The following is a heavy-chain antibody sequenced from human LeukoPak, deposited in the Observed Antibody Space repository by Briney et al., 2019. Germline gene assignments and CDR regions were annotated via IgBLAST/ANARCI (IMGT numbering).Heavy chain of an antibody. CDR3: ARGRSYYDSSGYPVN. CDR2: INHSGST. Sequence: SENPSLPCAVYCGVFRGYYWSWVRQPPGEGLEWIGGINHSGSTNYNPSLKSRVTISVDTSKNQFSLKLSSVTAADTAVYYCARGRSYYDSSGYPVNWGQGTLVTVSS. D-gene: IGHD3-22*01. V-gene: IGHV4-34*01. J-gene: IGHJ4*02. CDR1: CGVFRGYY.